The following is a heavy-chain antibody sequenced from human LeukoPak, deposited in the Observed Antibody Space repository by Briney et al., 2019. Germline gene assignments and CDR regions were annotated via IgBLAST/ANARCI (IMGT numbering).Heavy chain of an antibody. Sequence: ASVKVSCKASGYTFTNYGISWVRQAPGQGLEWMGWISADNGNTNYAQKLQGRVTMTTDTSTSTAYMELKNLRSDDTAVYYCARDRRYCSSTSRYTAPYFDSWGQGTLVTVSS. CDR1: GYTFTNYG. CDR3: ARDRRYCSSTSRYTAPYFDS. CDR2: ISADNGNT. J-gene: IGHJ4*02. V-gene: IGHV1-18*01. D-gene: IGHD2-2*02.